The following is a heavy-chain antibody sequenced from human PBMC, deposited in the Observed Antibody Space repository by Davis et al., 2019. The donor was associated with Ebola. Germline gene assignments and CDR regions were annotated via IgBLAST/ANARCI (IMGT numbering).Heavy chain of an antibody. J-gene: IGHJ4*02. CDR3: ARSLQLAAAGTYVVDY. V-gene: IGHV1-69*05. CDR1: GYTFSSYA. Sequence: SVKVSCKASGYTFSSYAISWVRQAPGQGLEWMGGIIPIFVTANYAQKFQGRVTMTRDTSTSTVYMELSSLRSEDTAVYYCARSLQLAAAGTYVVDYWGQGTLVTVSS. D-gene: IGHD6-13*01. CDR2: IIPIFVTA.